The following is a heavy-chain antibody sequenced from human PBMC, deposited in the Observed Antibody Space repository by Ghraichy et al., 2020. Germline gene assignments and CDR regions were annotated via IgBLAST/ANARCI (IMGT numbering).Heavy chain of an antibody. J-gene: IGHJ4*02. CDR1: GGSVSSGSYY. Sequence: SQTLSLTCTVSGGSVSSGSYYWSWIRQPPGKGLEWIGYIYYSGSTNYNPSLKSRVTISVDTSKNQFSLKLSSVTAADTAVYYCAREGRDYVWGSYRSLGYFDYWGQGTLVTVSS. D-gene: IGHD3-16*02. CDR3: AREGRDYVWGSYRSLGYFDY. CDR2: IYYSGST. V-gene: IGHV4-61*01.